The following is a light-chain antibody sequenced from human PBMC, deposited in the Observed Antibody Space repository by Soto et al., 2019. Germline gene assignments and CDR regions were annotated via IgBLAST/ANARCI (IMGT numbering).Light chain of an antibody. V-gene: IGKV3-11*01. CDR1: QSVSSY. CDR3: QQRSNWPRT. CDR2: DAS. J-gene: IGKJ1*01. Sequence: EIVLTQSPATLSLSPGERATLSCRASQSVSSYLAWYQQKPGQAPRLLIYDASNRATGIPARFSVSGSGTDFTLTISGLEPEDFAVYYCQQRSNWPRTFGQGTKVEIK.